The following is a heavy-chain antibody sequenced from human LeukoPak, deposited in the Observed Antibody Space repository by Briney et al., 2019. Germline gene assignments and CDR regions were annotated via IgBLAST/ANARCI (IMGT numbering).Heavy chain of an antibody. J-gene: IGHJ4*02. CDR2: IYSGGST. CDR3: GYDSSDDFDY. Sequence: GGSLRLSCAASGFTVSSNYMSWVRQAPGKGLEWVSVIYSGGSTYYADSVKGRFTISRDNSMNTLYLQMNSLRAEDTAVYYCGYDSSDDFDYWGQGTLVTVSS. V-gene: IGHV3-66*01. D-gene: IGHD3-22*01. CDR1: GFTVSSNY.